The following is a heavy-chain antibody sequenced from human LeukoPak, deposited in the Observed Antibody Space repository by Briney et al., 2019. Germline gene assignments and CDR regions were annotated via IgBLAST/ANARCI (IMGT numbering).Heavy chain of an antibody. D-gene: IGHD1/OR15-1a*01. J-gene: IGHJ4*02. V-gene: IGHV3-23*01. CDR3: AKKQGLQRPYDY. Sequence: GGSLRLSCAASGFTVSSNYMSWVRQAPGKGLEWVSTISGSGGSTYYSDSVKGRFTIYRDNSKNTLYVHLDSLRADDTAVYYCAKKQGLQRPYDYWGQGTLVTVSS. CDR2: ISGSGGST. CDR1: GFTVSSNY.